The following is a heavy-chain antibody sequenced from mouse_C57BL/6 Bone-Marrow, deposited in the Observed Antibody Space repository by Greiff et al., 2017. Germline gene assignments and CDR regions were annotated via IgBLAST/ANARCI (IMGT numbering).Heavy chain of an antibody. J-gene: IGHJ2*01. CDR3: TIYYYGSS. Sequence: VQLKQSGAELVRPGASVKLSCTASGFNIKDDYMHWVKQRPEQGLEWIGWIDPENGDTEYASKFQGKATITADTSSNTAYLQLSSLTSEDTAFYYCTIYYYGSSWGQGTTLTVSS. CDR2: IDPENGDT. CDR1: GFNIKDDY. D-gene: IGHD1-1*01. V-gene: IGHV14-4*01.